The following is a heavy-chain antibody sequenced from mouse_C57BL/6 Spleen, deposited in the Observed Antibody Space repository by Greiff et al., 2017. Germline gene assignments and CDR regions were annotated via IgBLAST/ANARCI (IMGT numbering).Heavy chain of an antibody. CDR3: ARGYSNYYFDY. Sequence: QVQLQQSGPELVKPGASVKISCKASGYSFPSYYIHWVKQRPGQGLEWIGWIYPGSGNTKYNEKFKGKATLTADTSSSTAYMQLSSLTSEDSAVYYCARGYSNYYFDYWGQGTTLTVSS. CDR2: IYPGSGNT. CDR1: GYSFPSYY. J-gene: IGHJ2*01. D-gene: IGHD2-5*01. V-gene: IGHV1-66*01.